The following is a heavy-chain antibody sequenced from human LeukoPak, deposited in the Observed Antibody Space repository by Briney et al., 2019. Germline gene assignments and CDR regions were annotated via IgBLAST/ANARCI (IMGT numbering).Heavy chain of an antibody. J-gene: IGHJ4*02. CDR3: ARDLFDFWSGYPYYFDY. CDR1: GFTFSSYS. Sequence: GGSLRLPCAASGFTFSSYSMNWVRQAPGKGLEWVSSISSSSSYIYYADSVKGRFTISRDNAKNSLYLQMNSLRAEDTAVYYCARDLFDFWSGYPYYFDYWGQGTLVTVSS. D-gene: IGHD3-3*01. CDR2: ISSSSSYI. V-gene: IGHV3-21*01.